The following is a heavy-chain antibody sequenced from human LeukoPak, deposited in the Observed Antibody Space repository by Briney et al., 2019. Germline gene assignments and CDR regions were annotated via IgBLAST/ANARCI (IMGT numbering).Heavy chain of an antibody. CDR2: ISSSGSTI. Sequence: GGSLRLSCAASGFTFSSYEMNWVRQAPGKGLEWVSYISSSGSTIYYADSVKGRFTISRDNSKNTLYLQMNSLRAEDTAVYYCAKDLTKGYSSGWYGDYFDYWGQGTLVTVSS. J-gene: IGHJ4*02. CDR3: AKDLTKGYSSGWYGDYFDY. D-gene: IGHD6-19*01. V-gene: IGHV3-48*03. CDR1: GFTFSSYE.